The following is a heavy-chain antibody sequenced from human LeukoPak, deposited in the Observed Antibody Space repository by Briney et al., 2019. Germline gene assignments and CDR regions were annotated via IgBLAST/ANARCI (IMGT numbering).Heavy chain of an antibody. CDR2: ITPIFGTA. J-gene: IGHJ4*02. CDR3: ARDHALVPFDY. D-gene: IGHD2-2*01. V-gene: IGHV1-69*05. Sequence: SVKVSCKASGDTFSSYAISWVRQAPGQGLEWMGRITPIFGTANYAQKFQGRVTITTDESTSTAYMELSSLRSEDTAVYYCARDHALVPFDYWGQGTLVTVS. CDR1: GDTFSSYA.